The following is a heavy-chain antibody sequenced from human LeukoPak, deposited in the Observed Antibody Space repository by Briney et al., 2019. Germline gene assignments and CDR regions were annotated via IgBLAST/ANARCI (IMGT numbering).Heavy chain of an antibody. V-gene: IGHV3-30-3*01. CDR2: ISYDGSNK. D-gene: IGHD6-25*01. CDR1: GFTFSSYA. J-gene: IGHJ4*02. Sequence: GGSLRLSCAASGFTFSSYAMHWVRQAPGKGLEWVAVISYDGSNKYYADSVKGRFTISRDNSKNTLYLQMNSLRAEDTAVYYCARATYSSGAYYFDYWGQGTLVTVSS. CDR3: ARATYSSGAYYFDY.